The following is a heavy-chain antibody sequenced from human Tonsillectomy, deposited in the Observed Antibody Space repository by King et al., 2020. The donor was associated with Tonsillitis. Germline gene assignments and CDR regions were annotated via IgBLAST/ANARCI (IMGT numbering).Heavy chain of an antibody. Sequence: VQLVESGGGLVKPGGSLRLSCAASGFTFSKAWMSWVRQAPGKGLEWVGRIKSKGDGGTTDYAAPVKGKFTISGDDSKNPLYLQMNSLETDDTAVYYCGTISISAVGSSNDFWGQGTLVTVSS. CDR1: GFTFSKAW. CDR2: IKSKGDGGTT. V-gene: IGHV3-15*01. CDR3: GTISISAVGSSNDF. D-gene: IGHD6-13*01. J-gene: IGHJ4*02.